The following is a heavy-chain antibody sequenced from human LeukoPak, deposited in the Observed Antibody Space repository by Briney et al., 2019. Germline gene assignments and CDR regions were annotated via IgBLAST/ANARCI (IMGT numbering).Heavy chain of an antibody. Sequence: GGSLRLSCAASGFTFSTYWMTWVRQAPGKGLEWVANIKGDGSEKNYVDSVKGRFTISRDNAKNSLYLQMNNLRAEDTAVYYCARGRGNEYWGQGTLVTVSS. D-gene: IGHD3-16*01. CDR3: ARGRGNEY. J-gene: IGHJ4*02. V-gene: IGHV3-7*04. CDR1: GFTFSTYW. CDR2: IKGDGSEK.